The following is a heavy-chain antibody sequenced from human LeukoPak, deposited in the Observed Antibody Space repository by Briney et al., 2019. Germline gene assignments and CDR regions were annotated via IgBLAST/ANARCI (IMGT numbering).Heavy chain of an antibody. Sequence: PGGSLRLSCAASGFTFSSYAMHWVRQAPGKGLEWVAVISYDGSNKYYADSVKGRFTISRDNSKNTLYLQMNSLRAEDTAVYYCARTRRDYDFWSGYYDYYYYYGMDVWGQGTTVTVSS. J-gene: IGHJ6*02. V-gene: IGHV3-30-3*01. CDR1: GFTFSSYA. CDR3: ARTRRDYDFWSGYYDYYYYYGMDV. CDR2: ISYDGSNK. D-gene: IGHD3-3*01.